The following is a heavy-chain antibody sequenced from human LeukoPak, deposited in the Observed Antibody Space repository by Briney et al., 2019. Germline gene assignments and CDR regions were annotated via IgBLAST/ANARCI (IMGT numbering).Heavy chain of an antibody. CDR3: AKDCLRYFSGEGAFDI. CDR2: ISGSGGST. J-gene: IGHJ3*02. CDR1: GFTFDDYG. Sequence: PGGSLRLSCAASGFTFDDYGMSWVRQAPGKGLEWVSAISGSGGSTYYADSVKGRFTISRDNSKNTLYLQMNSLRAEDTAVYYCAKDCLRYFSGEGAFDIWGQGTMVTVSS. V-gene: IGHV3-23*01. D-gene: IGHD3-9*01.